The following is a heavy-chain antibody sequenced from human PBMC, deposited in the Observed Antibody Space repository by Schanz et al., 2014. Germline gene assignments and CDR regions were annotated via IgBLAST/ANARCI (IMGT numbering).Heavy chain of an antibody. CDR1: GFTFKAYA. D-gene: IGHD1-7*01. Sequence: VQLLQSGGALVQPGGSLRLSCAASGFTFKAYAMSWVRQAPGKGLEWVSRVSASGGGPFYADSVKGRFTISRDNAENTLYLQMNSLRVEDTAVYYCAMGAYQLHHWGQGTLVTVSS. V-gene: IGHV3-23*01. CDR2: VSASGGGP. CDR3: AMGAYQLHH. J-gene: IGHJ5*02.